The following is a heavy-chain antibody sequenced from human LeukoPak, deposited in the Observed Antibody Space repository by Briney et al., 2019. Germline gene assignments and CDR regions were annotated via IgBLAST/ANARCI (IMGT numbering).Heavy chain of an antibody. CDR3: AIEPYYYDSSGYSGY. D-gene: IGHD3-22*01. V-gene: IGHV4-31*03. Sequence: SETLSLTCTVSGGSISSGGYYWSWIRQHPGKGLEWIGYIYYSGSTYYNPSLKSRVTISVDTSKNQFSLKLSSVTAADTAVYYCAIEPYYYDSSGYSGYWGQGTLVTVSS. CDR2: IYYSGST. CDR1: GGSISSGGYY. J-gene: IGHJ4*02.